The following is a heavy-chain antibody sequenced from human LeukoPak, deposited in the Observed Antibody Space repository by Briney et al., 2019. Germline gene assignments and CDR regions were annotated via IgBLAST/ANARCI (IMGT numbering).Heavy chain of an antibody. J-gene: IGHJ5*02. Sequence: GGSLRLSCAASGFTVSNNYMNWVRRAAGKGLEWVSLIYSGGCTYYAASVRGRFTISRDNSKNTLYLQMNSLRAEDTAVYYCARNSGELGAWGQGTLVTVSS. CDR2: IYSGGCT. V-gene: IGHV3-53*01. CDR3: ARNSGELGA. D-gene: IGHD2-21*01. CDR1: GFTVSNNY.